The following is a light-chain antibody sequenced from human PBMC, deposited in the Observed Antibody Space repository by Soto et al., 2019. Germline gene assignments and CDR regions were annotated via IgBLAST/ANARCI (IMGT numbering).Light chain of an antibody. CDR3: QHYGSSRGT. V-gene: IGKV3-20*01. J-gene: IGKJ1*01. CDR2: GAS. Sequence: EIVLTQSPGTLSLSPGERATLSCRASQSVSSSYLAWYQQKPGQAPRLLIFGASSRATAIPDRFGGSGSGTDFTLTINRLEPEDFAVYYCQHYGSSRGTFGQGTKVEIK. CDR1: QSVSSSY.